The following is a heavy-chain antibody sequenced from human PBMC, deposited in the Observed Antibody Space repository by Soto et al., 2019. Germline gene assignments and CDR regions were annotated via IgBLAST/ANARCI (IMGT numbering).Heavy chain of an antibody. V-gene: IGHV3-74*01. J-gene: IGHJ5*02. CDR3: ATWFQLPLHWFDP. Sequence: PGGSLRLSCAASGFTFWNYWMHWVRQAPGKGLVWVARITSDGSTTNYADSVKGRFTISRDNAKSTLHLQMNSLRAEDTAVYYCATWFQLPLHWFDPSGQGTLFTVSS. CDR2: ITSDGSTT. D-gene: IGHD2-2*01. CDR1: GFTFWNYW.